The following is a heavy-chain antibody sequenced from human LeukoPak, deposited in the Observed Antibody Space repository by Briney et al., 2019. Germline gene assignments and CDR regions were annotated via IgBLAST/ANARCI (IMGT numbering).Heavy chain of an antibody. CDR1: GYSFINYW. D-gene: IGHD2-2*01. V-gene: IGHV5-51*01. J-gene: IGHJ6*03. CDR3: AVGRYCSSTSCPSTYYYYYMDV. CDR2: IYPDDSDT. Sequence: GESLKISCKGSGYSFINYWIGWVRQMPGKGLEWMGIIYPDDSDTRYNPSFQGQVTISADKSISTAYLQWSSLKASDTAMYYCAVGRYCSSTSCPSTYYYYYMDVWGKGTTVTVSS.